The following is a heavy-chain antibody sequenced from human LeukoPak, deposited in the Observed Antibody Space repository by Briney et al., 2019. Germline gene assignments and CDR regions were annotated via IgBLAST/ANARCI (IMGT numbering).Heavy chain of an antibody. J-gene: IGHJ6*02. CDR1: GYIFTSYD. CDR2: MNPNSGNT. Sequence: ASVKVSCKASGYIFTSYDINWVRQATGQGLEWMGWMNPNSGNTGYAQKFQGRVTMTRNTSISTAYMELSSLRSEDTAVYYCARKSIVGATNYYGMDVWGQGTTVTVSS. D-gene: IGHD1-26*01. CDR3: ARKSIVGATNYYGMDV. V-gene: IGHV1-8*01.